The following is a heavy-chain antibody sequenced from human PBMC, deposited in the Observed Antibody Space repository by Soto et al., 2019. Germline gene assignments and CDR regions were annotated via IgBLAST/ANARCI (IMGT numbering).Heavy chain of an antibody. V-gene: IGHV4-4*07. J-gene: IGHJ2*01. CDR2: ISARGRT. Sequence: TLSLTCTVSGDSISNFYWSWIRQPTGKGLESLGRISARGRTNYNPSLQSRVAMSLDTSKNQFSLRLTSLSAADTAVYFCARGMGRYFDLWGRGTLVTVSS. D-gene: IGHD2-8*01. CDR1: GDSISNFY. CDR3: ARGMGRYFDL.